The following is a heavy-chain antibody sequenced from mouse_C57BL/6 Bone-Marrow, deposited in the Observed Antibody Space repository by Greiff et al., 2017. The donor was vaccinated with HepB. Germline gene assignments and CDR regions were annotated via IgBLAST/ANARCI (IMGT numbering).Heavy chain of an antibody. CDR1: GYTFTSYW. Sequence: QVQLQQPGTELVKPGASVKLSCKASGYTFTSYWMHWVKQRPGQGLEWIGNINPCNGGTNYNEKFKSKATLTVDKSSSTAYMQLSSLTSEESAVYYYSGRWVTTGPDYFDYWGQGTPLTVSS. J-gene: IGHJ2*01. V-gene: IGHV1-53*01. D-gene: IGHD2-13*01. CDR3: SGRWVTTGPDYFDY. CDR2: INPCNGGT.